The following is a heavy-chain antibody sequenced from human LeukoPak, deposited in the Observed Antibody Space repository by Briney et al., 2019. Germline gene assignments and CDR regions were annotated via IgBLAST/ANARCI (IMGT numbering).Heavy chain of an antibody. CDR3: ARVDTALSPTDY. J-gene: IGHJ4*02. V-gene: IGHV5-51*01. CDR2: IYPGDSDT. D-gene: IGHD5-18*01. Sequence: GESLKISCKGSGYSFPTYWIAWVRQMPGKGLEWMGIIYPGDSDTRYSPSFQGQVTISADKSISTAYLQWSSLKASDTAMYYCARVDTALSPTDYWGQGTLVTVSS. CDR1: GYSFPTYW.